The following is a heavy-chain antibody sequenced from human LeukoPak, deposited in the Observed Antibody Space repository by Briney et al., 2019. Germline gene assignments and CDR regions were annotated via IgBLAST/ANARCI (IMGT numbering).Heavy chain of an antibody. CDR3: AARPIWFGTSGSDP. V-gene: IGHV1-58*02. D-gene: IGHD3-10*01. J-gene: IGHJ5*02. CDR1: GFTFTSSA. Sequence: PQASVKVSCKASGFTFTSSAMQWVRQARGQRLEWIGWIVVGSGNTNYAQKFQERVTITRDMSTSTAYMELSSLRSEDTAVYYCAARPIWFGTSGSDPWGQGTLVTVSS. CDR2: IVVGSGNT.